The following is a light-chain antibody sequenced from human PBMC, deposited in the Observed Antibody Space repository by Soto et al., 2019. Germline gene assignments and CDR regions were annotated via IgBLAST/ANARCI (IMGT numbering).Light chain of an antibody. V-gene: IGKV3-15*01. J-gene: IGKJ2*01. CDR3: QQYAAPVT. CDR1: QSVGSK. Sequence: EVVMTQSPATLSLSPGEGATLSCRSSQSVGSKLAWYQQKTGQAPRLLIYGATTRATGVPARFSGGGSGTEFTLSISSLQSEDSAVYFCQQYAAPVTFGQGTKLDIK. CDR2: GAT.